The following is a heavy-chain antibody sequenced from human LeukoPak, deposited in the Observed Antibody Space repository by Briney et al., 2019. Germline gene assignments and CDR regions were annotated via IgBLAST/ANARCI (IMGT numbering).Heavy chain of an antibody. J-gene: IGHJ4*02. CDR2: IYTDGSRT. V-gene: IGHV3-74*01. D-gene: IGHD4-17*01. Sequence: PGGSLRLSCTASGITFSNYWMHWVRQAPGKGLGWVSRIYTDGSRTNYADSVKGRFTISRDNARNTLILEMNSLTAEDTAVYYCVRDGRGDYPKFDLWGQGALVTVSS. CDR1: GITFSNYW. CDR3: VRDGRGDYPKFDL.